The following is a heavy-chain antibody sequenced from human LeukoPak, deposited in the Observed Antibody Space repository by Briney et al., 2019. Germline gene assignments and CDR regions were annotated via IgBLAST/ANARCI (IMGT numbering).Heavy chain of an antibody. D-gene: IGHD6-19*01. CDR2: TYYRSKWYN. CDR1: GDSVSSNSAA. CDR3: ARVRVSVGYGIAVAGKPYYYYYMDV. V-gene: IGHV6-1*01. J-gene: IGHJ6*03. Sequence: SQTLSLTCAISGDSVSSNSAAWNWIRQSPSRGLEWLGRTYYRSKWYNDYAVSVKSRITINPDTSKNQFSLQLNSVTPEDTAVYYCARVRVSVGYGIAVAGKPYYYYYMDVWGKGTTVTVSS.